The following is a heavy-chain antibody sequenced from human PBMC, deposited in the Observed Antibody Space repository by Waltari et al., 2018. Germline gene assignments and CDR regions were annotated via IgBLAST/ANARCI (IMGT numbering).Heavy chain of an antibody. D-gene: IGHD5-18*01. V-gene: IGHV3-74*01. Sequence: EVQLVESGGGWVQPGGSLRLSCEASGFIFSSYWMHWVRQAPGKGLVWVSRINIDSSSTSYADSVKGRFTISRDNDKNTLFLQMDSLGVEDTAVYYCARVGRVGYNFAEHWYFDLWGRGTLVTVSS. J-gene: IGHJ2*01. CDR2: INIDSSST. CDR1: GFIFSSYW. CDR3: ARVGRVGYNFAEHWYFDL.